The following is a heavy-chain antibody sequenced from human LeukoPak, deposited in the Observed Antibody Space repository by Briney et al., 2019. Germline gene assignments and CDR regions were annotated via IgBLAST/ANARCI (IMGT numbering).Heavy chain of an antibody. CDR2: ISYDGNNK. J-gene: IGHJ3*01. CDR1: GFIFSTYG. V-gene: IGHV3-30*18. CDR3: AKVPITLAARSHAFDV. D-gene: IGHD1-20*01. Sequence: GGSLRLSCAASGFIFSTYGMHWVRQAPGKGLEWVAVISYDGNNKYYADSVKGRFTISRDNSKSTLYLQMNSLRAEETAVYYCAKVPITLAARSHAFDVWGPGTMVTVSS.